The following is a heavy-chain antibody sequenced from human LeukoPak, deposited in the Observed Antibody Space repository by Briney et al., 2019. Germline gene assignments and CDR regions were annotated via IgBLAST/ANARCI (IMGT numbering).Heavy chain of an antibody. D-gene: IGHD1-26*01. CDR1: GFTFSSYW. CDR3: ARHSGTLALDY. Sequence: GGSLRLSCAASGFTFSSYWMHWVRRAPGKGLVGVSRINSDGPGTTYADSVKGRFTISRDNAKNTLYLQMNSLRAEDTAVYYCARHSGTLALDYWGQGTLVTVSS. J-gene: IGHJ4*02. CDR2: INSDGPGT. V-gene: IGHV3-74*01.